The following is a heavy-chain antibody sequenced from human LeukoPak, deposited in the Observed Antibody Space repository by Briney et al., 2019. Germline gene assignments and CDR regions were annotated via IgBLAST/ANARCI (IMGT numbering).Heavy chain of an antibody. CDR1: GGSISSGGYS. V-gene: IGHV4-30-2*01. Sequence: SETLSLTCAVSGGSISSGGYSWSWIRQPPGKGLEWIGYIYRSGSTYYNPSLKSRVTISVDRSKNQFSLKLSSVTAADTAVYYCARNVDGWVGATYFDYWGQGTLVTVSS. CDR2: IYRSGST. J-gene: IGHJ4*02. CDR3: ARNVDGWVGATYFDY. D-gene: IGHD1-26*01.